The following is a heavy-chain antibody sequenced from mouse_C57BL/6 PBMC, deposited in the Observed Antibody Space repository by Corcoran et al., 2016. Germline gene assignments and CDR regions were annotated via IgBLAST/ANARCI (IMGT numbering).Heavy chain of an antibody. CDR1: GYTFTTYG. Sequence: QIQLVQSGPELKKPGETVKISCKASGYTFTTYGMSWVKQAPGKGLKWMGWINTYSGVPTYADDFKGRFAFSLETSASTAYLQINNLKNEDTATYFCARFTTVPYWYFDVWGTGTTVTVSS. CDR2: INTYSGVP. V-gene: IGHV9-3*01. J-gene: IGHJ1*03. CDR3: ARFTTVPYWYFDV. D-gene: IGHD1-1*01.